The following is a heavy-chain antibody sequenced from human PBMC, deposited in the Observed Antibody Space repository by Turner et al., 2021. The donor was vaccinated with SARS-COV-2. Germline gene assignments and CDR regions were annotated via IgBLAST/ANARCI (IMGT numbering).Heavy chain of an antibody. J-gene: IGHJ4*02. V-gene: IGHV4-34*01. CDR3: ARGRNDYSWGSPTPTYYFDY. D-gene: IGHD3-16*01. CDR2: INHSGNT. Sequence: QVQLQQWGAGLLKPSETLSLPCAVVGGSFSGYYWSFIRQPPGKGREWSGEINHSGNTNYNPSLQSRVITSVDTSKNHFSLKLTSVTAADTAVYYCARGRNDYSWGSPTPTYYFDYWGQGTLVTVSS. CDR1: GGSFSGYY.